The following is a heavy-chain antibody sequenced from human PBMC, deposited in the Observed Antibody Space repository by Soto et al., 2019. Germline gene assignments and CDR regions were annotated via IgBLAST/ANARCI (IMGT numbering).Heavy chain of an antibody. J-gene: IGHJ5*02. CDR3: ASEGSDNSSSWQNWFDP. D-gene: IGHD6-13*01. CDR1: GGTFSSYT. Sequence: SVNVSCKASGGTFSSYTISWVRQAPGQGLEWMGRIIPILGIANYAQKFQGRVTITADKSTSTAYMELSSLRSEDTAVYYCASEGSDNSSSWQNWFDPWGQGTLVTVSS. CDR2: IIPILGIA. V-gene: IGHV1-69*02.